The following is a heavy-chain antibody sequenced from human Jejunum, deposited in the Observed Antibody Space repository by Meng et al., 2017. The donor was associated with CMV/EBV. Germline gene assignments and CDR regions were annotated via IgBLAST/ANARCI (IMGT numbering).Heavy chain of an antibody. CDR2: INSDGTIT. CDR3: ARGGYDFWTDYLHY. V-gene: IGHV3-74*01. CDR1: GFALSSWN. Sequence: SGFALSSWNMNWVRQAPGKGLEWVSRINSDGTITYYADSVNGRFTISRDNAKNTLYLEMNSLRAEDTATYYCARGGYDFWTDYLHYWGQGALVTVSS. D-gene: IGHD3-3*01. J-gene: IGHJ4*02.